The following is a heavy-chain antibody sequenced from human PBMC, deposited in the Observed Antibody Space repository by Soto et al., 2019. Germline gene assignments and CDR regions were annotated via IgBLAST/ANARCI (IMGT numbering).Heavy chain of an antibody. Sequence: EVQLVESGGGLVQPGGSLRLSCAASGFTVSSNYMSWVRQAPGKGLEWVSVIFTGGSTYYADSVKGRFTISRHSSVNTVYLQMDSLGAEDTAVYYCARDRQSSGWLDAFDIWGQGTMVTVSS. J-gene: IGHJ3*02. CDR1: GFTVSSNY. CDR3: ARDRQSSGWLDAFDI. CDR2: IFTGGST. V-gene: IGHV3-53*04. D-gene: IGHD6-19*01.